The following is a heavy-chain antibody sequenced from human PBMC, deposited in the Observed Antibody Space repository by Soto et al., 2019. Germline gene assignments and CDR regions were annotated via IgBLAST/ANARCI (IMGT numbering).Heavy chain of an antibody. CDR3: ARDQGQLDAFDI. CDR1: GDTYSSYA. V-gene: IGHV1-69*12. D-gene: IGHD2-2*01. J-gene: IGHJ3*02. CDR2: IIPIFGTA. Sequence: QVQLVQSGAEVKKPGSSVKVSYKASGDTYSSYAVSWVRQAPGHGLEWMGGIIPIFGTANYAQKFQGRVTITADECTSTAYMELSSLRSEDTAVYYCARDQGQLDAFDIWGQGTMVTVSS.